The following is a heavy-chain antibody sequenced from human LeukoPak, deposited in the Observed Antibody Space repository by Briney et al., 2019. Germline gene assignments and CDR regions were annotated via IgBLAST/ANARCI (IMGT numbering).Heavy chain of an antibody. CDR3: ARGASIGSYSIFWFDP. Sequence: SETLSLTCTVSGGSISSYYWSWIRQHPGKGLEWIGYIYYSGSTYYNPSLKSRVTISVDTSKNQFSLKLSSVTAADTAVYYCARGASIGSYSIFWFDPWGQGTLVTVSS. D-gene: IGHD1-26*01. V-gene: IGHV4-59*06. J-gene: IGHJ5*02. CDR1: GGSISSYY. CDR2: IYYSGST.